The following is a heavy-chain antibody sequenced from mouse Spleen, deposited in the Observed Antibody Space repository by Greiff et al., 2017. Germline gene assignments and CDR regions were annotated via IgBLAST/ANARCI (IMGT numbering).Heavy chain of an antibody. CDR3: ARMGLYGNYSYYAMDY. Sequence: QVTLKECGPGILQPSQTLSLTCSFSGFSLSTFGMGVGWIRQPSGKGLEWLAHIWWDDDKYYNPALKSRLTISKDTSKNQVFLKIANVDTADTATYYCARMGLYGNYSYYAMDYWGQGTSVTVSS. CDR2: IWWDDDK. V-gene: IGHV8-8*01. CDR1: GFSLSTFGMG. J-gene: IGHJ4*01. D-gene: IGHD2-1*01.